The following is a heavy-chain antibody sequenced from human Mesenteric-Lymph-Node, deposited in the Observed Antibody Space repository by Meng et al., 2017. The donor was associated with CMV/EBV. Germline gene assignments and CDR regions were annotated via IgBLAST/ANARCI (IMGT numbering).Heavy chain of an antibody. CDR3: ARELVVDCSSTSCYSERGYYYYYYGMDV. CDR2: ISSSGSTI. V-gene: IGHV3-11*04. J-gene: IGHJ6*02. Sequence: GGSLRLSCAASGFTFTDSYMSWIRQAPGKGLEWVSYISSSGSTIYYAASVKGRFTISRDNAKNTLALQMNSLRAEDTAVYYCARELVVDCSSTSCYSERGYYYYYYGMDVWGQGTTITVSS. CDR1: GFTFTDSY. D-gene: IGHD2-2*01.